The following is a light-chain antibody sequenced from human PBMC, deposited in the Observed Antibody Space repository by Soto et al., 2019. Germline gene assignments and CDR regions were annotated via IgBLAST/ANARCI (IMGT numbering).Light chain of an antibody. CDR2: GAS. J-gene: IGKJ5*01. Sequence: ERVMTQSPATLSVSPGERATLSCRASQSVSSSLAWYQQKPGHAPRLLIYGASTRATGIPATFSGSGSGTEFTLTISSLQSEGVPDYYCQQYSDWTLTLGRGTRLVIK. CDR3: QQYSDWTLT. V-gene: IGKV3-15*01. CDR1: QSVSSS.